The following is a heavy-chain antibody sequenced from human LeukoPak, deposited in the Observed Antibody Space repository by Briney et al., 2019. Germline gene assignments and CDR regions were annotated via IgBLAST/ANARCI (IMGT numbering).Heavy chain of an antibody. CDR3: AKRGGYCSSASCHFDS. CDR2: ISGSGGNT. V-gene: IGHV3-23*01. J-gene: IGHJ4*02. Sequence: PGGSLRLSCEVSGFTFSNYAMSWVRQAPGKGLEWVSAISGSGGNTFYADSVKGRFTISRDNSKNTLYLQMNSLRAEDTAVFYCAKRGGYCSSASCHFDSWDQGTLVTVSS. D-gene: IGHD2-2*01. CDR1: GFTFSNYA.